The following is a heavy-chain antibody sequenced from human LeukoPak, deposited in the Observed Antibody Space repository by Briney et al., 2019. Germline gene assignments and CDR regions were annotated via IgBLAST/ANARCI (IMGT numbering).Heavy chain of an antibody. D-gene: IGHD6-6*01. CDR2: IYYSGNT. J-gene: IGHJ6*03. CDR1: GGSISSSTYY. V-gene: IGHV4-39*07. Sequence: TSETLSLTCTVSGGSISSSTYYWGWIRQPPGKGLEWIGSIYYSGNTYYNPSLRSRVTISVDTSKNQFSLKLSSVTAADTAVYYCARDAGSSSSYYYYMDVWGKGTTVTVSS. CDR3: ARDAGSSSSYYYYMDV.